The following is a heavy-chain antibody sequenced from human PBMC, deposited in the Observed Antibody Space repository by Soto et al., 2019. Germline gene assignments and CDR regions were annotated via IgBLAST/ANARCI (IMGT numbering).Heavy chain of an antibody. CDR3: ATDRGGTGFDY. J-gene: IGHJ4*02. V-gene: IGHV1-24*01. D-gene: IGHD3-3*01. Sequence: ASVKVSCKASGCTFSSYAISWVRQAPGKGLEWMGGFDPEDGETIYAQKFQGRVTMTEDTSTDTAYMELSSLRSEDTAVYYCATDRGGTGFDYWGQGTLVTVSS. CDR2: FDPEDGET. CDR1: GCTFSSYA.